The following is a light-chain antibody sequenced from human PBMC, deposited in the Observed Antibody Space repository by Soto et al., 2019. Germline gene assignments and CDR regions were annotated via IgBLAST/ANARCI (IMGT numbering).Light chain of an antibody. CDR1: QSVSSN. CDR2: GAS. J-gene: IGKJ3*01. CDR3: QQYKVWPPS. Sequence: EIVMTQSPATLSVSPGEGATLSCRASQSVSSNLAWYQQEPGQAPRLLIYGASTSAPAVPARVSGSGSRTEFPLTISSLQSEDSAFYYWQQYKVWPPSFGPGTKVDIK. V-gene: IGKV3D-15*01.